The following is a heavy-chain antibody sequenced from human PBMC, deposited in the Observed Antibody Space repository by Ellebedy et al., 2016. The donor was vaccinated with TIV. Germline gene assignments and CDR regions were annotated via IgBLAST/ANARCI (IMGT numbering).Heavy chain of an antibody. Sequence: PGGSLRLSCAASGFTFSTYAMHWVRQAPGKGLGWVAVVSSDGSDAYYADSVKGRFTISRDNSKNTVYLQMNRLRAEETAVYYCAKDGRGWNEYDIDGFDMWGQGTMVKVSS. J-gene: IGHJ3*02. CDR2: VSSDGSDA. D-gene: IGHD3-22*01. CDR3: AKDGRGWNEYDIDGFDM. V-gene: IGHV3-30*18. CDR1: GFTFSTYA.